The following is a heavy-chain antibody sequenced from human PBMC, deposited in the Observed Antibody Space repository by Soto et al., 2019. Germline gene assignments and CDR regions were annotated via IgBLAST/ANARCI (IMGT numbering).Heavy chain of an antibody. Sequence: QVQLQESGPGLVKPSQTLSLTCNVSSGSISRGPYYWSWLSQHPGGGPEWIGYIYYSGSAYYNPSLQSRVTMSIATSKSHFSLKLISVTAADTAVYYCARGSMVRGVTPCDIGGHGTLVTVSS. CDR2: IYYSGSA. CDR3: ARGSMVRGVTPCDI. D-gene: IGHD3-10*01. V-gene: IGHV4-31*03. CDR1: SGSISRGPYY. J-gene: IGHJ3*02.